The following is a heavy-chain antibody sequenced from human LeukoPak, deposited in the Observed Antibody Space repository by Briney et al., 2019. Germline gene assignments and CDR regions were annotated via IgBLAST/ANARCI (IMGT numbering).Heavy chain of an antibody. CDR1: GGSISSYY. CDR3: ARGVWYCSSTSCYMGTYYYYGMDV. CDR2: IYYSGST. J-gene: IGHJ6*02. Sequence: PETLSLTCTVSGGSISSYYWSWIRQPPGKGLEWIGYIYYSGSTNYNPSLKSRVTISVDTSKNQFSLKLSSVTAADTAVYYCARGVWYCSSTSCYMGTYYYYGMDVWGQGTTVTVSS. D-gene: IGHD2-2*02. V-gene: IGHV4-59*01.